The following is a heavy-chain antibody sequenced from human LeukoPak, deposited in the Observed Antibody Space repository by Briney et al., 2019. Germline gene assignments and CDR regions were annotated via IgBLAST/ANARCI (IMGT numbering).Heavy chain of an antibody. CDR1: GGSISSYY. CDR3: ARAEDKYYFDY. J-gene: IGHJ4*02. CDR2: IYYSGST. V-gene: IGHV4-59*01. Sequence: PSETLSLTCTVSGGSISSYYWSWIRQPPGKGLEWIGYIYYSGSTNYNPSLKSRVTISVDTSKNQFSLKLSSVTAADTAVYYCARAEDKYYFDYWGQGTPVTVSS.